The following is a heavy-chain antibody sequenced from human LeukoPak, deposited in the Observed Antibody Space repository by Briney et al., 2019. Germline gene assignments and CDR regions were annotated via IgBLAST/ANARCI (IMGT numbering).Heavy chain of an antibody. D-gene: IGHD3-16*01. J-gene: IGHJ6*04. Sequence: PGGSLRLSCAASGFTFKTYTMHWVRQAPGMGLEWVSSISSSSSYIFYADSVKGRFTISRDNAKNSLYLQMSSLRAEDAAVYYCARGGGNKYSSARDVGAKGPRVTAS. CDR3: ARGGGNKYSSARDV. CDR2: ISSSSSYI. V-gene: IGHV3-21*01. CDR1: GFTFKTYT.